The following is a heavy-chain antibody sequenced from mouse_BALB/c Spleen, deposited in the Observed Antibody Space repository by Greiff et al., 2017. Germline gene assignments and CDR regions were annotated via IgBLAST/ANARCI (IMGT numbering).Heavy chain of an antibody. CDR3: AREGNYRYDGAMDY. J-gene: IGHJ4*01. Sequence: VQLKESGPGLVKPSQSLSLTCSVTGYSITSGYYWNWIRQFPGNKLEWMGYISYDGSNNYNPSLKNRISITRDTSKNQFFLKLNSVTTEDTATYYCAREGNYRYDGAMDYWGQGTSVTVSS. V-gene: IGHV3-6*02. CDR1: GYSITSGYY. D-gene: IGHD2-14*01. CDR2: ISYDGSN.